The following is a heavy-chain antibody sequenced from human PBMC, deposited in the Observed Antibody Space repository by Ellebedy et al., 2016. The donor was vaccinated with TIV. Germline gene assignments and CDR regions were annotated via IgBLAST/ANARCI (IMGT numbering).Heavy chain of an antibody. Sequence: PGGSLRLSCAASGFIISGDWMSWVRQAPGKGLEYVSAISNNGGSTYYADSVKGRFTISRDNSKNPLYLQMSSLTPEDTAVYYCVPRMVVAFEYWGQGTLVTVSS. J-gene: IGHJ4*02. CDR3: VPRMVVAFEY. CDR2: ISNNGGST. V-gene: IGHV3-64D*09. CDR1: GFIISGDW. D-gene: IGHD2-21*01.